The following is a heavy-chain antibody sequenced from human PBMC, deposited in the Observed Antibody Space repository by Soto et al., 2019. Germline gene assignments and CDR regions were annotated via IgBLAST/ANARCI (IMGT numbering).Heavy chain of an antibody. V-gene: IGHV3-74*01. D-gene: IGHD3-10*01. J-gene: IGHJ5*02. CDR1: GFTFSNYW. CDR3: VRDRYSSSGWFDP. Sequence: PGGSLRLSCAASGFTFSNYWMHWVRQAPGKGLVWVSRINNDGSSTNNADSVKGRFTISRDNAKNTVYLQLKSVTPEDTAVYYCVRDRYSSSGWFDPWGQGTPVTVSS. CDR2: INNDGSST.